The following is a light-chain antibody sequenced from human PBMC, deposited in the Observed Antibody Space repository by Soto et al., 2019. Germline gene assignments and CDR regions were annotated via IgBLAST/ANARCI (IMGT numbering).Light chain of an antibody. Sequence: EIVLTQSPATLSLSPGERATLSCRTSQSVSRYLAWYQQKPGQAPRRLIYHASNRATGIPARFSGSGSGTEATLTISSLQPEEVATYYCQQSYSTPPTFGQVTKV. J-gene: IGKJ1*01. CDR2: HAS. V-gene: IGKV3-11*01. CDR3: QQSYSTPPT. CDR1: QSVSRY.